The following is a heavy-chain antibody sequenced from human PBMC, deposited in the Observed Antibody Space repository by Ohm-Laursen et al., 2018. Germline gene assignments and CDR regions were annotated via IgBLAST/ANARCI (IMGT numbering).Heavy chain of an antibody. CDR3: ARSNGYSSNWYFDY. CDR1: GYSFTSYW. D-gene: IGHD6-13*01. CDR2: IYPDDSDT. J-gene: IGHJ4*02. V-gene: IGHV5-51*01. Sequence: GESLRISCKGSGYSFTSYWIAWVRQMPGKGLEWMGIIYPDDSDTKYSPSFQGQVTISADKSISTAYLQWSSLKASDTAMYYCARSNGYSSNWYFDYWGQGTLVTVSS.